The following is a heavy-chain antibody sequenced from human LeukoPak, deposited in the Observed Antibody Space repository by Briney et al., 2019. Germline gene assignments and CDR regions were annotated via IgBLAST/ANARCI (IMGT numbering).Heavy chain of an antibody. CDR1: GFTFSDYE. J-gene: IGHJ4*02. D-gene: IGHD3-22*01. Sequence: GGSLRLSCAASGFTFSDYEMNWVRQAPGKGLEWGSYISSSASSIYYADSVKGRFTISRDNAKNSLYLQMNSLRAEDTAVYYCARVGYYYDSSGYYGGGSYAYWGQGTLVTVSS. CDR3: ARVGYYYDSSGYYGGGSYAY. V-gene: IGHV3-48*03. CDR2: ISSSASSI.